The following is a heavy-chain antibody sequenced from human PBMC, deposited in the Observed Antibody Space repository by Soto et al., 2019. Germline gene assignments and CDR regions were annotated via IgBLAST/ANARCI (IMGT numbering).Heavy chain of an antibody. V-gene: IGHV4-39*01. CDR2: INYSPTT. J-gene: IGHJ4*02. CDR1: GGSISTINYY. D-gene: IGHD2-21*02. CDR3: ATFVVPASRHYDFDF. Sequence: SGTLSLTCTVSGGSISTINYYWGWVRQHTGKGFDWICNINYSPTTYDNPTITGQVTISVDTSKSRFPLELNSVTAADTAVYYCATFVVPASRHYDFDFWGQGTLVTVSS.